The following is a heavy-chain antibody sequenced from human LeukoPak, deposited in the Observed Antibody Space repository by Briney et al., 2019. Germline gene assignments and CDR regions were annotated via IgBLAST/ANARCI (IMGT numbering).Heavy chain of an antibody. J-gene: IGHJ4*02. CDR2: IKRKTDDGTT. D-gene: IGHD1-1*01. Sequence: GGSLRLSCAASGFSFSDTWMNWVRQAPGKGPEWVGLIKRKTDDGTTDYAAPEKGRFTISRDDSKNTLYLQMNSLKTEDTAVYYCTTQSGAWNFDYWGQGTLVTVSS. CDR1: GFSFSDTW. V-gene: IGHV3-15*07. CDR3: TTQSGAWNFDY.